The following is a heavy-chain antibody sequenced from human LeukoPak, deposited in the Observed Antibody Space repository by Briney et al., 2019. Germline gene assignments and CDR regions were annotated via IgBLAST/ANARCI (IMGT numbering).Heavy chain of an antibody. CDR3: AKLSGSYGSIFLDY. V-gene: IGHV3-23*01. CDR1: GFTFSSYA. J-gene: IGHJ4*02. Sequence: PGGSLRLSCAASGFTFSSYAMSWVRQAPGKGLEWVSAISGSGGSTYYADSVKGRFTISRDNSKNTLYLQMNSLRAEDTAVYYCAKLSGSYGSIFLDYWGQGTLVTVSS. CDR2: ISGSGGST. D-gene: IGHD1-26*01.